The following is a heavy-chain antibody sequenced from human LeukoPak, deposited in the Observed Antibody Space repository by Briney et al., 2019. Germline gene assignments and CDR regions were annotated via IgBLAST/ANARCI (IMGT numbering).Heavy chain of an antibody. Sequence: GRSLRLSCAASGFTFSSYAMHWVRQAPGKGLEWVAVISYDGSNKYYADSVKGRFTISRDNSKNTLQMNSLRAEDTAVYYCAREAAYYDSSGYYGYFDYWGQGTLVTVSS. CDR2: ISYDGSNK. CDR1: GFTFSSYA. J-gene: IGHJ4*02. D-gene: IGHD3-22*01. CDR3: AREAAYYDSSGYYGYFDY. V-gene: IGHV3-30*04.